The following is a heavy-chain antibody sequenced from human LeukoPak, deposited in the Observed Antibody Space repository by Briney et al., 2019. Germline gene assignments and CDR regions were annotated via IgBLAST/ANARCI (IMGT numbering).Heavy chain of an antibody. D-gene: IGHD5-24*01. Sequence: PGGSLRLSCAASGFTFLSYGMHWVRQAPGKGLEWVSYISRSGSTIYYADSVKGRFTISRDNAKNSLYLQMNSLRAEDTAVYYCARDGYNSHFDYWGQGTLVTVSS. CDR1: GFTFLSYG. CDR2: ISRSGSTI. V-gene: IGHV3-48*04. CDR3: ARDGYNSHFDY. J-gene: IGHJ4*02.